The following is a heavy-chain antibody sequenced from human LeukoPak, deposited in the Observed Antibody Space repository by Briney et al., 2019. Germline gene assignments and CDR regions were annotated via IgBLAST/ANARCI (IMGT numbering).Heavy chain of an antibody. J-gene: IGHJ4*02. CDR3: ARLKGYYDSSGSLFDY. CDR1: GYSFPSYW. Sequence: GESLKISCKASGYSFPSYWIGWVRQMPGKGLEWMGIIYPGDSDTRYSPSFQGQVTISADKSISTAYLQWSSLKASDTAMYYCARLKGYYDSSGSLFDYWGQGTLVTVSS. V-gene: IGHV5-51*01. CDR2: IYPGDSDT. D-gene: IGHD3-22*01.